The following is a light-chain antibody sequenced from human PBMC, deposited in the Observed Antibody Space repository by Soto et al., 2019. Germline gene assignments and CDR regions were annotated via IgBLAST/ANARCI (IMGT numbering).Light chain of an antibody. V-gene: IGLV2-8*01. CDR3: SSYAGTNNRYV. J-gene: IGLJ1*01. Sequence: QSALTQPPSASGSPGQSVTISCTGTGSDIGGYNFVSWYQQHPGKVAKLMIYEVNKRPSGVPDRFSGSKSGNTASLTVSGLQADDEADYYCSSYAGTNNRYVFGTGTKLTVL. CDR1: GSDIGGYNF. CDR2: EVN.